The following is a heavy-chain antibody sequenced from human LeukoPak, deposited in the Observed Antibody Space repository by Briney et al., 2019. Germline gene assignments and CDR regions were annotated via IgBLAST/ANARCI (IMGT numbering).Heavy chain of an antibody. D-gene: IGHD3-22*01. CDR3: ARDPDYYDNRVVDF. J-gene: IGHJ4*02. CDR2: ISSDPSHT. CDR1: GFPFSSVG. V-gene: IGHV3-21*01. Sequence: GGSLRLSCVASGFPFSSVGMNWVRQAPGKGLEWVSYISSDPSHTYYADSVRGRFTISRDNAKHSLYLQMGNLRTEDTAMYYCARDPDYYDNRVVDFWGQGTRVTVSS.